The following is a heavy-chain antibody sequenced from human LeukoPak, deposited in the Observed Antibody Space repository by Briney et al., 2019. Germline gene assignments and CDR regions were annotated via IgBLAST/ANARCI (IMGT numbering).Heavy chain of an antibody. Sequence: GGTLRLSCAASGFTFSDYGMSWVRQAPGKGLEWVSGTSGSSTTTYYADSVKGRFTISRDNSKNTLYLQMNSLRAEDTALYFCAKGGSGTYYWDGECWGQGTLVTVSS. J-gene: IGHJ4*02. D-gene: IGHD3-10*01. CDR1: GFTFSDYG. V-gene: IGHV3-23*01. CDR3: AKGGSGTYYWDGEC. CDR2: TSGSSTTT.